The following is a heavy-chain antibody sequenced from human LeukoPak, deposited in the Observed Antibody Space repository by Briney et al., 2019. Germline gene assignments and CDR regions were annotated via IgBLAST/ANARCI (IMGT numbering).Heavy chain of an antibody. J-gene: IGHJ6*03. Sequence: SETLSLTCTVSGSSITTYTHWGWIRQSPGKGLEWIASIHHTGNTYYNPSLESRVTISIDTSKNQFSLEVRSVTAADTAVYYCAREKKGYSYGYRSGYDEYYYMDVWGKGTTVTISS. CDR3: AREKKGYSYGYRSGYDEYYYMDV. CDR2: IHHTGNT. V-gene: IGHV4-38-2*02. CDR1: GSSITTYTH. D-gene: IGHD5-18*01.